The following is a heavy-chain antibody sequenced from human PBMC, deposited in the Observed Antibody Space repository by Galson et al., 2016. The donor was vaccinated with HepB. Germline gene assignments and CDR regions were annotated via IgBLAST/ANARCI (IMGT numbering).Heavy chain of an antibody. D-gene: IGHD3-3*01. V-gene: IGHV3-21*01. CDR1: GFSFSTYD. Sequence: SLRLSCAASGFSFSTYDMTWVRQDPGEGLEWMSSITKSGSYIYYADSVKGRFTISRDNAKNPLYLQMNSMGADDTAVYFCARDRSSCWYCDSWGQGTLVTVSS. J-gene: IGHJ4*02. CDR3: ARDRSSCWYCDS. CDR2: ITKSGSYI.